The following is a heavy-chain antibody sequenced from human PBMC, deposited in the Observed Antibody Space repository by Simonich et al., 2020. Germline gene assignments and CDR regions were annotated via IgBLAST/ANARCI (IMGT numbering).Heavy chain of an antibody. V-gene: IGHV3-30*07. CDR2: ISYDGSNK. D-gene: IGHD1-26*01. Sequence: QVQLVESGGGVVQPGRSLRLSCAASGFTFSSYAMHWVRQAPGEGRGWVAVISYDGSNKYYADSGKGRFTISRDNSKNTLYLQMNSLRAEDTAVYYCARDHLDSGSYYFDYWGQGTLVTVSS. CDR3: ARDHLDSGSYYFDY. CDR1: GFTFSSYA. J-gene: IGHJ4*02.